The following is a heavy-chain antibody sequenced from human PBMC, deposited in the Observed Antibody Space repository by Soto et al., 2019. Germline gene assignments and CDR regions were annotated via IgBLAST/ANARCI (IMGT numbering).Heavy chain of an antibody. J-gene: IGHJ4*02. V-gene: IGHV1-69*13. CDR2: IIPIFGTA. CDR3: ARDASDVDTASSATGPRFDY. CDR1: GGTFSSYA. D-gene: IGHD5-18*01. Sequence: GASVKVSCKASGGTFSSYAISWVRQAPGQGLEWMGGIIPIFGTANYAQKFQGRVTITADESTSTAYMELSSLRSEDTAVYYCARDASDVDTASSATGPRFDYWGQGTLVTVSS.